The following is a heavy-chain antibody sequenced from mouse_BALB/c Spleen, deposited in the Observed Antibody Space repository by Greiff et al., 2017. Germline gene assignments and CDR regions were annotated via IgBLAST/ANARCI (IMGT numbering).Heavy chain of an antibody. CDR2: ISYSGST. CDR3: ARRGSSSFAY. V-gene: IGHV3-2*02. CDR1: GYSITSDYA. J-gene: IGHJ3*01. D-gene: IGHD1-1*01. Sequence: EVQLQQSGPGLVKPSQSLSLTCTVTGYSITSDYAWNWIRQFPGNTLEWMGYISYSGSTSYNPSLKSRISITRDTSKNQFFLQLNSVTTEDTATYYCARRGSSSFAYWGQGTLVTVSA.